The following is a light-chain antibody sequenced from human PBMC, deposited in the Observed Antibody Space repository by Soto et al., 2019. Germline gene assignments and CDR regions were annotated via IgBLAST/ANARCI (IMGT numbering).Light chain of an antibody. CDR3: QQYNIFPWT. Sequence: DVQMTQSPSTLSASVGDRVTITCRASHSISSYLTWYQQKPGKAPKLLIYKASNLESGVPSRFSGSVSGTEVTLTISSLQPDDFAAYYCQQYNIFPWTFGQGTKVEIK. V-gene: IGKV1-5*03. CDR2: KAS. CDR1: HSISSY. J-gene: IGKJ1*01.